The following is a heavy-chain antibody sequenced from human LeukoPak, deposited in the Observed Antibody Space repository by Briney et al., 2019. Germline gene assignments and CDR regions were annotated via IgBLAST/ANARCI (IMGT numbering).Heavy chain of an antibody. J-gene: IGHJ5*02. Sequence: SETLSLTCAVYGGSFSGYYWSWIRQPPGKGLEWIGEINHSGSTNYNPSLKSRVTISVDTSKNQFSLKLSSVTAADTAVYYCARGNGWVRSSTSCYNWFDPWGQGTLVTVSS. CDR3: ARGNGWVRSSTSCYNWFDP. CDR1: GGSFSGYY. D-gene: IGHD2-2*01. V-gene: IGHV4-34*01. CDR2: INHSGST.